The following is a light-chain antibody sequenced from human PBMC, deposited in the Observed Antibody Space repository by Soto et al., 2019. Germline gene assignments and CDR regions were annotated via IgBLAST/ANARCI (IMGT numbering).Light chain of an antibody. CDR3: QQSHSAPLT. CDR1: QSISSH. J-gene: IGKJ4*01. CDR2: AAS. Sequence: HMTQSPSSLFASVGDRVTITCRASQSISSHLNWYQQKVGQTPRLLIYAASTLQSEVPPRFSGSGSGTECTLAISGLQREDFATYYCQQSHSAPLTFGGGTKIQI. V-gene: IGKV1-39*01.